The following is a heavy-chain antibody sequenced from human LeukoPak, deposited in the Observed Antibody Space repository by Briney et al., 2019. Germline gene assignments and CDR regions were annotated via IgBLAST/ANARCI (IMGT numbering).Heavy chain of an antibody. D-gene: IGHD5-18*01. Sequence: GGSLRLSCAASGFTVSSNYMSWVRQAPGKGLVWVSVIYSGGSTYYADSVKGRFTISRDNSKNTLYLQMNSLRAEDTAVYYCARDGLHTAHFDYWGQGTLVTVSS. J-gene: IGHJ4*02. CDR3: ARDGLHTAHFDY. V-gene: IGHV3-66*01. CDR1: GFTVSSNY. CDR2: IYSGGST.